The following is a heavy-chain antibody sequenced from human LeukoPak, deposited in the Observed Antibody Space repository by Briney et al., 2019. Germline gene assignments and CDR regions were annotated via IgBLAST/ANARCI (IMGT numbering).Heavy chain of an antibody. J-gene: IGHJ4*02. CDR2: ISAYNGNT. D-gene: IGHD3-22*01. CDR1: GYTFTSYG. CDR3: ARDITDRYYDSSGYPEPFDY. V-gene: IGHV1-18*01. Sequence: ASVKVSCKASGYTFTSYGISWVRQAPGRGLEWMGWISAYNGNTNYAQKLQGRVTMTTDTSTSIAYMELRSLRSDDTAVYYCARDITDRYYDSSGYPEPFDYWGQGTLVTVPS.